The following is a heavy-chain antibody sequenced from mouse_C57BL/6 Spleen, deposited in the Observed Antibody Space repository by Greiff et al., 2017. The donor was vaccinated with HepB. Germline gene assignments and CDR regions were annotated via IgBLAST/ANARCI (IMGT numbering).Heavy chain of an antibody. CDR1: GFTFSDYG. V-gene: IGHV5-17*01. CDR2: ISSGSSPI. D-gene: IGHD1-1*01. CDR3: AREAYYYGSSYYFDY. Sequence: EVKVVESGGGLVKPGGSLKLSCAASGFTFSDYGMHWVRQAPEKGLEWVAYISSGSSPIYYADTVKGRFTISRDNAKNTLFLQMTRLRSEDTAMYYCAREAYYYGSSYYFDYWGQGTTLTVSS. J-gene: IGHJ2*01.